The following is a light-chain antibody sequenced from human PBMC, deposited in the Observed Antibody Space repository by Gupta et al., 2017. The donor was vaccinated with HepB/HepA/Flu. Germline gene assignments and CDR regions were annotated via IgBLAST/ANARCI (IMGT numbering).Light chain of an antibody. Sequence: DIQLTQSPSFLSASVGDRVTVTCRASQGIGTYLAWYKQKPGKAPKLLIYAASTWQTGVPSRFSGSGYGKEFTLTISSRQPEDFAPYFCQQHNCDPHLTFGPGTQVDIK. CDR3: QQHNCDPHLT. V-gene: IGKV1-9*01. CDR2: AAS. CDR1: QGIGTY. J-gene: IGKJ3*01.